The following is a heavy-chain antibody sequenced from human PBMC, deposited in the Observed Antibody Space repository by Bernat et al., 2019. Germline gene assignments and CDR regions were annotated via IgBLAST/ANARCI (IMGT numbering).Heavy chain of an antibody. V-gene: IGHV3-43*01. CDR1: GFTFDDYT. Sequence: EVQLVESGGVVVQPGGSLRLSCAASGFTFDDYTMHWVRQAPGKGLEWVSLISWDGGSTYYADSVKGRFTISRDNSKNTLYLQMNSLRAEDTAVYYCARDSDYGSGSLDYWGQGTLVTVSS. D-gene: IGHD3-10*01. J-gene: IGHJ4*02. CDR3: ARDSDYGSGSLDY. CDR2: ISWDGGST.